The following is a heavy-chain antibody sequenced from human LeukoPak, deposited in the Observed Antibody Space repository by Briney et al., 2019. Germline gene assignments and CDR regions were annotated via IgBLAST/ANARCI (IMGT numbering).Heavy chain of an antibody. Sequence: ASVKVSCKASGYTFTSYGISWVRQAPGRGIEWMGWISAYNGNTNYAQKLQGRVTMTTDTSTSTAYMELRSLRSDDTAVYYCARSGCSSTSCYGWFDPWGQGTLVTVSS. CDR3: ARSGCSSTSCYGWFDP. D-gene: IGHD2-2*01. CDR1: GYTFTSYG. CDR2: ISAYNGNT. J-gene: IGHJ5*02. V-gene: IGHV1-18*01.